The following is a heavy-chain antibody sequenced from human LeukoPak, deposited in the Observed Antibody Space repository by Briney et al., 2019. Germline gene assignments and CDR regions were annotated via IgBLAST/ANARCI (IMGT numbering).Heavy chain of an antibody. V-gene: IGHV3-23*01. D-gene: IGHD3-10*01. CDR3: ARETGDVLLGAFDI. Sequence: GGSLRLSCAASGFTFSNYAMTWVRQAPGKGLEWVSAISGNAGSTFYADSVKGRFTISRENAKNSLYLQMNSLRAGGTAVYYCARETGDVLLGAFDIWGQGTMVTVSS. J-gene: IGHJ3*02. CDR2: ISGNAGST. CDR1: GFTFSNYA.